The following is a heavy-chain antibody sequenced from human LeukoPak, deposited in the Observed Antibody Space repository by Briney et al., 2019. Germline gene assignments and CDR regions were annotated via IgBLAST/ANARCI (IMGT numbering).Heavy chain of an antibody. Sequence: GASVKVSCKASGGTFSSYAISWVRQAPGQGLEWMGWISVYSGNTNYTQKLQGRVTMTTDTSTSTAYMELRSLRSDDTAVYYCARKDGYSYGLPFDYWGQGTLVTVSS. J-gene: IGHJ4*02. V-gene: IGHV1-18*01. CDR1: GGTFSSYA. CDR2: ISVYSGNT. D-gene: IGHD5-18*01. CDR3: ARKDGYSYGLPFDY.